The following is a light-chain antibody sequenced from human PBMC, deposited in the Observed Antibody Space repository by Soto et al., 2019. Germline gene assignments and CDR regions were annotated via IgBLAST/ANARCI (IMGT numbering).Light chain of an antibody. CDR3: SSYAGTHIV. V-gene: IGLV2-8*01. CDR1: SSDVGGYDY. CDR2: DVT. Sequence: QSALTQPPSAYGSPGQSVAISCTGTSSDVGGYDYVSWYQQHPGKAPKLMIYDVTKLPSGVPDRFSGSKSGNTASLTVSGLQAEDEADYYCSSYAGTHIVFGTGTKVTVL. J-gene: IGLJ1*01.